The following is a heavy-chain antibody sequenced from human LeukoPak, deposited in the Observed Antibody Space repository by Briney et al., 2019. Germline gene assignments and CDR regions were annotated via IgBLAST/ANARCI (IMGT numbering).Heavy chain of an antibody. J-gene: IGHJ4*02. CDR1: GFVFSSYA. V-gene: IGHV3-23*01. CDR3: ARPLGYCTNGVCSQEYYFDY. D-gene: IGHD2-8*01. CDR2: TSGGGGST. Sequence: GGSLRLSCAASGFVFSSYAMTWVRQTPGKGLEWVSDTSGGGGSTYYADSVKGRFTISRDNAKNSLYLQMNSLRAEDTAVYYCARPLGYCTNGVCSQEYYFDYWGQGTLVTVSS.